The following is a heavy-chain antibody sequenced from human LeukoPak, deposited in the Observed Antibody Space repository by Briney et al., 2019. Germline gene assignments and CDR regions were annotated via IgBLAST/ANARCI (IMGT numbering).Heavy chain of an antibody. Sequence: SETLSLTCSVSGGSITSLYWSWVRQPPGKGLEYVGYVHHTGVTNYNPSLRGRVTVSMDASKNQFYLKLNSVTAADTAVYYCVRSATIAVFRYGMDVWGQGTTVTVSS. D-gene: IGHD6-19*01. V-gene: IGHV4-59*11. J-gene: IGHJ6*02. CDR1: GGSITSLY. CDR3: VRSATIAVFRYGMDV. CDR2: VHHTGVT.